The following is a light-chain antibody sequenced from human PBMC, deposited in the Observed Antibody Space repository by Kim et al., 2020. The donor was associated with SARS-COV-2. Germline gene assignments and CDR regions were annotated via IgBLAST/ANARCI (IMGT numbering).Light chain of an antibody. J-gene: IGLJ2*01. CDR3: ASYAGNNNLI. CDR1: SRDVGGYDY. CDR2: EVN. Sequence: GQSLTISCTGTSRDVGGYDYVSWYQQHPGKGPNILIFEVNKRPSGVPGRFSGSKSGNTASLTVSGLRPDDEGVYYCASYAGNNNLIFGGGTQLTVL. V-gene: IGLV2-8*01.